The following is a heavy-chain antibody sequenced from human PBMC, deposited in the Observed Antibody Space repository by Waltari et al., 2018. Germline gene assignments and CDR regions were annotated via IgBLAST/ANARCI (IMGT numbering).Heavy chain of an antibody. V-gene: IGHV1-69*01. J-gene: IGHJ3*02. D-gene: IGHD3-22*01. Sequence: QVQLVQSGAEVKKPGSSVKVSCKASGGTFSSYAISWVRQAPGPGLEWMGGIIPIFGTANYAQKFQGRVTITADESTSTAYMELSSLRSEDTAVYYCARSSGYYYAPLDAFDIWGQGTMVTVSS. CDR3: ARSSGYYYAPLDAFDI. CDR1: GGTFSSYA. CDR2: IIPIFGTA.